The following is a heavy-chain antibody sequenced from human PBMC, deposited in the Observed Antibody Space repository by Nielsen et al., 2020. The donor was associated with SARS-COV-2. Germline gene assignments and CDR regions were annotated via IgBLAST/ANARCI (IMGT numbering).Heavy chain of an antibody. Sequence: GESLKISCAASGFTFSDYYMSWIRQAPGKGLEWVSYISSSSSYTNYADSVKGRFTISRDNAKNSLYLQMNSLRAEDTAVYYCARSGYSSSWPPKHWFDPWGQGTLVTVSS. CDR1: GFTFSDYY. V-gene: IGHV3-11*06. J-gene: IGHJ5*02. CDR3: ARSGYSSSWPPKHWFDP. D-gene: IGHD6-13*01. CDR2: ISSSSSYT.